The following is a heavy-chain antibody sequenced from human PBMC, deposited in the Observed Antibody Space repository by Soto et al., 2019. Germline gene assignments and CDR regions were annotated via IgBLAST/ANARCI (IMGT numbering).Heavy chain of an antibody. Sequence: PGGSLRLSCAASGFTFSSYGMHWVRQAPGKGPEWVAVTWYDGSNKYYADSVKGRFTISRDNSKNTLYLQMNSLRAEDTAVYYCARDMTRRGGLKPDYYYYGMDVWGQGTTVTVSS. V-gene: IGHV3-33*01. CDR1: GFTFSSYG. J-gene: IGHJ6*02. CDR2: TWYDGSNK. D-gene: IGHD3-16*01. CDR3: ARDMTRRGGLKPDYYYYGMDV.